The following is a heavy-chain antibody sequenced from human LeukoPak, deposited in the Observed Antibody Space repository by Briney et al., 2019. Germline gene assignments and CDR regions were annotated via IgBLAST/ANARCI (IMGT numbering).Heavy chain of an antibody. Sequence: SETLSLTCTVSGGSISSYYWSWIRQPPGKGLEWIGYIYYSGSTNYNPSLKSRVTISVDTSKNQFSLKLSSVTAADTAVYYCARGGNWNDPRAAFDIWGQGTMVTVSS. D-gene: IGHD1-1*01. CDR1: GGSISSYY. J-gene: IGHJ3*02. CDR3: ARGGNWNDPRAAFDI. V-gene: IGHV4-59*01. CDR2: IYYSGST.